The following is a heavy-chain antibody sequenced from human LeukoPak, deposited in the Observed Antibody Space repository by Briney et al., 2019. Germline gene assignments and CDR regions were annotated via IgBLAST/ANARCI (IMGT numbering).Heavy chain of an antibody. CDR2: IIPILGIA. J-gene: IGHJ4*02. D-gene: IGHD5-24*01. CDR1: GGTFSSYA. V-gene: IGHV1-69*04. CDR3: ARAPSRDGYNVDY. Sequence: SVKVSCKASGGTFSSYAISWVRQAPGQGLEWMGRIIPILGIANYAQKFQGRVTITADKSTSTAYMELSSLRSEDTAVYYCARAPSRDGYNVDYWGQGTLVTVSS.